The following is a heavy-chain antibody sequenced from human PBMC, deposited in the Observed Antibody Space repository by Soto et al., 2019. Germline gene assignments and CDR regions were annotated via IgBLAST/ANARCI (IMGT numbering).Heavy chain of an antibody. V-gene: IGHV4-34*01. CDR2: INHSGST. Sequence: SETLSLTCAVYGGSFSGYYWSWIRQPPGKGLEWIGEINHSGSTNYNPSIKSRVTISVDTSKNQFSLKLSSVTAADTAVYYCARGLGYYGSGSYRIWFDPWGQGTLVTVSS. CDR3: ARGLGYYGSGSYRIWFDP. J-gene: IGHJ5*02. D-gene: IGHD3-10*01. CDR1: GGSFSGYY.